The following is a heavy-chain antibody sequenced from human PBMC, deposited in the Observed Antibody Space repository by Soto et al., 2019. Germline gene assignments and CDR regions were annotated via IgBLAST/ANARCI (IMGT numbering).Heavy chain of an antibody. V-gene: IGHV2-5*02. D-gene: IGHD6-19*01. CDR2: IYWDDNK. Sequence: QITLKESGPTLVKPTQTLTLTCTFSGFSLSSTRVAVGWIRQPPGKALEWLALIYWDDNKRYSPFLKSRLTITNETSKKQVVLTMTNMDSVDTATYYCAHSVVAGLGYYFDYWGQGTLVTVSS. J-gene: IGHJ4*02. CDR1: GFSLSSTRVA. CDR3: AHSVVAGLGYYFDY.